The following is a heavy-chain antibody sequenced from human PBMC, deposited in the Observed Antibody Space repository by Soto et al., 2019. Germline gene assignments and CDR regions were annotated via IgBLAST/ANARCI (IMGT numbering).Heavy chain of an antibody. CDR3: ARDMHAGFTNYFAP. CDR1: GTSVTFYQ. D-gene: IGHD4-4*01. V-gene: IGHV4-59*02. CDR2: TSYTGNT. J-gene: IGHJ5*02. Sequence: DSLALAGFASGTSVTFYQSDGIRPGPGKGLEWIAYTSYTGNTNYNPSLKSRVTISMDTSKNQLSLKLTSMTAADTVVYYCARDMHAGFTNYFAPWRQGILV.